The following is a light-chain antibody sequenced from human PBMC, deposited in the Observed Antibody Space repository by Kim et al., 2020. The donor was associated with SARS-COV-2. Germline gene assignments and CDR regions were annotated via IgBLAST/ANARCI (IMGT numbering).Light chain of an antibody. V-gene: IGLV1-47*01. Sequence: ELTQPPSASGTPGQRVTISCSGSSSNIGNNYVHWYQQFPGAAPKLIIYRNNQRPSGVPDRFSGSKSGTSASLAISGLRSEDEADYYCATWDDSLSGRVFGGGTKLTVL. CDR1: SSNIGNNY. CDR2: RNN. CDR3: ATWDDSLSGRV. J-gene: IGLJ3*02.